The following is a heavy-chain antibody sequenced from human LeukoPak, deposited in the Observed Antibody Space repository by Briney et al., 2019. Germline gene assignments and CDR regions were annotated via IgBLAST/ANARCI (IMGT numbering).Heavy chain of an antibody. CDR1: GGSFSGYY. Sequence: SETLSLTCAVYGGSFSGYYWSWIRQPPGKGLEWIGEINHSGSTNYNPSLKSRVTISVDTSKNQFSLKLGSVTAADTAVYYCARAPYSSSWTPHGLTAFDTWGQGTMVTVSS. J-gene: IGHJ3*02. CDR3: ARAPYSSSWTPHGLTAFDT. D-gene: IGHD6-13*01. V-gene: IGHV4-34*01. CDR2: INHSGST.